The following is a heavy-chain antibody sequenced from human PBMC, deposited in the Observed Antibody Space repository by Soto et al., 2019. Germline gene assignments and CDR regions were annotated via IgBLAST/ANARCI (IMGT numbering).Heavy chain of an antibody. CDR1: GGSISSSSYY. J-gene: IGHJ6*03. Sequence: SETLSLTCTVSGGSISSSSYYWGWIRQPPGKGLEWIGSIYYSGSTYYNPSLKSRVTISVDTSKNQFSLKLSSVTAADTAVYYCARPLLTLGYYYYYMDVWGKGTTVTVSS. V-gene: IGHV4-39*01. CDR2: IYYSGST. CDR3: ARPLLTLGYYYYYMDV. D-gene: IGHD3-16*01.